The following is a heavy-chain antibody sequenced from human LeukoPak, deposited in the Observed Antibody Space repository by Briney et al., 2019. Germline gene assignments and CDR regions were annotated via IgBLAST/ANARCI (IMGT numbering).Heavy chain of an antibody. J-gene: IGHJ6*02. CDR3: ARGRGYSYVNNGMDV. D-gene: IGHD5-18*01. CDR1: GFTFSSYW. V-gene: IGHV3-74*01. CDR2: INSDGSST. Sequence: GGSLRLSCAASGFTFSSYWMHWVRQAPGKGLVWVSRINSDGSSTSYADSVKGRFTISRDNAKNKLYLQMNSLRAEDTAVYYCARGRGYSYVNNGMDVWGQGTTVTVSS.